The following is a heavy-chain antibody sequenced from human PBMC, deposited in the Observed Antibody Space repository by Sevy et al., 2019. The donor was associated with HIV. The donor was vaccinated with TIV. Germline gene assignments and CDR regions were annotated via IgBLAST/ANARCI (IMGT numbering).Heavy chain of an antibody. J-gene: IGHJ4*02. CDR2: IYIDGRT. V-gene: IGHV3-53*01. Sequence: GGSLRLSCAASGFTVSNNFVTWVRQAPGKGLEWVSFIYIDGRTYYADSVKGRFTISRDNSKNMVYLQLNSLRDEDTAVYYCASSGPAGNYWGQGTLVTVSS. CDR3: ASSGPAGNY. CDR1: GFTVSNNF. D-gene: IGHD2-2*01.